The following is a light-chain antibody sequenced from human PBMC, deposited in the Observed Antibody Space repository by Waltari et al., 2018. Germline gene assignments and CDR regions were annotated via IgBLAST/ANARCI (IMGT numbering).Light chain of an antibody. CDR3: SSYTSSSTPV. Sequence: QSALTQPPSVSGSPGQSVTISCTGTSSDVGSYNRVSWYQQPPRTAPKLMIYEVSNRPSGVPVRVSGSKSGNTAFLTISGLQAEDEADYYCSSYTSSSTPVFGGGTKLTVL. V-gene: IGLV2-18*02. CDR1: SSDVGSYNR. CDR2: EVS. J-gene: IGLJ2*01.